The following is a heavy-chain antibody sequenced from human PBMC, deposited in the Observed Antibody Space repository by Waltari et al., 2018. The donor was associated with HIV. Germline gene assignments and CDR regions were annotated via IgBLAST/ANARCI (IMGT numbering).Heavy chain of an antibody. V-gene: IGHV3-23*01. D-gene: IGHD6-13*01. CDR3: VKEHQYSHTWYSYYGMDV. J-gene: IGHJ6*02. CDR1: GFTFSNYG. CDR2: SSGSGGST. Sequence: EVQVLESGGALVQPGGSLRLSCAASGFTFSNYGMSWVRQAPGKGLGWVSTSSGSGGSTDYADSVKGRFTVSRDNSKNTLYLQMNSLRAEDTAVYFCVKEHQYSHTWYSYYGMDVWGQGTTVTVSS.